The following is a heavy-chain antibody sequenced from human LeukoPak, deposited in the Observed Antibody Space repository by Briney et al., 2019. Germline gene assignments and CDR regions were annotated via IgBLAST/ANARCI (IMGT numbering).Heavy chain of an antibody. CDR2: INHSGST. CDR1: GASIDSYY. J-gene: IGHJ6*03. Sequence: SETLSLTCAVYGASIDSYYWSWIRQPPGKGLEWIGEINHSGSTNYNPSLKSRVTISVDTSKNQFSLKLSSVTAADTAVYYCARGGRSEYSSSWYAYYYYYYMDVWGKGTTVTVSS. V-gene: IGHV4-34*01. D-gene: IGHD6-13*01. CDR3: ARGGRSEYSSSWYAYYYYYYMDV.